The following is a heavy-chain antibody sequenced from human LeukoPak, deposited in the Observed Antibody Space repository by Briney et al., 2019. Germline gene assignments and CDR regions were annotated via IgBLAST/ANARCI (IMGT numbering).Heavy chain of an antibody. D-gene: IGHD3-16*01. CDR1: GESLSGFY. V-gene: IGHV4-34*01. CDR3: ARDLGRLGYYYGMDV. CDR2: INHSGST. Sequence: SETLSLTCAVYGESLSGFYWTWVRQPPGKGLEWIGEINHSGSTNYNPSLKSRVTISVDTSKNQISLILTSGTAADTAVYYCARDLGRLGYYYGMDVWGQGTTVTVSS. J-gene: IGHJ6*02.